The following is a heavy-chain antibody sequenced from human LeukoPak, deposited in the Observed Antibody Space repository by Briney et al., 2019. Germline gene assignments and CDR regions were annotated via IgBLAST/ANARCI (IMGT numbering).Heavy chain of an antibody. CDR1: GGTFSSYA. CDR2: IIPIFGTA. V-gene: IGHV1-69*13. D-gene: IGHD3-3*01. J-gene: IGHJ4*02. CDR3: ATGSYYDFWSGPFDY. Sequence: SVKVSCKASGGTFSSYAISWVRQAPGQGLEWMGGIIPIFGTANYAQKFQGRVTITADESTSTAYMELSSLRSEDTAVYYCATGSYYDFWSGPFDYWGQGTLVTVSS.